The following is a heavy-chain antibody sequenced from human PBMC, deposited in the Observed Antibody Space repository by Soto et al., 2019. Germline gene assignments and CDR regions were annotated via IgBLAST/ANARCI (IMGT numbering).Heavy chain of an antibody. CDR2: IYYSGST. Sequence: QVQLQESGPGLVKPSQTLSLTCTVSGGSISSGDYYWRWIRQPPGKGLVWIGYIYYSGSTYYNLSLKSRVTISVDTSKNQFSQKLSSVTAADTAVYYCARERITMVRDRYFDYWGQGTLVTVSS. CDR3: ARERITMVRDRYFDY. J-gene: IGHJ4*02. V-gene: IGHV4-30-4*01. CDR1: GGSISSGDYY. D-gene: IGHD3-10*01.